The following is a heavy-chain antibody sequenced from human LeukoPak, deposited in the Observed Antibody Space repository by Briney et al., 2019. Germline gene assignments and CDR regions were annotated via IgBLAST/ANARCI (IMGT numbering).Heavy chain of an antibody. CDR3: ARDMDSGPDFFDY. V-gene: IGHV1-2*02. CDR1: GYTFTGFY. D-gene: IGHD1-26*01. J-gene: IGHJ4*02. Sequence: ASVKVSCKASGYTFTGFYIHWVRLAPGEGLEWMGWINPDSGGTNYADKFQGRVTMARDTSISTAYMELSRLRSDDTAVYYCARDMDSGPDFFDYWGLGTLVTVSS. CDR2: INPDSGGT.